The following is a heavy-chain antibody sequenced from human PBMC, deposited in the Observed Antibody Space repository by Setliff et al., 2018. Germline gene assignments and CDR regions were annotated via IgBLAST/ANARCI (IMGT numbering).Heavy chain of an antibody. V-gene: IGHV1-18*01. CDR2: ISPHTGNT. D-gene: IGHD2-8*01. CDR1: GYTFTTYG. J-gene: IGHJ4*02. Sequence: ASVKVSCKASGYTFTTYGIAWVRQAPGQGLEWMGWISPHTGNTYYTPKLHGRVTLTTDTSARTAYMELRSLSSDDTAVYYCSRSVRFCTRTACQRLSGGEFWGQGTLVTVSS. CDR3: SRSVRFCTRTACQRLSGGEF.